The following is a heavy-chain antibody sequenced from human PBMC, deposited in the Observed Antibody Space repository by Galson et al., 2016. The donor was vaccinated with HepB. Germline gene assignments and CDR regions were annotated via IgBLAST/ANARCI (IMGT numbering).Heavy chain of an antibody. CDR3: ARAVMLGRGMDV. CDR1: GDSVYNNGAA. V-gene: IGHV6-1*01. J-gene: IGHJ6*02. CDR2: TFYRSTWEN. D-gene: IGHD3-10*01. Sequence: CAISGDSVYNNGAAWVWIRQSPSRGLEWLGRTFYRSTWENHYAGSVKNRITVSPDTSRNQCSLHMNSVTPEDTAVYYCARAVMLGRGMDVWGQGTTVTVSS.